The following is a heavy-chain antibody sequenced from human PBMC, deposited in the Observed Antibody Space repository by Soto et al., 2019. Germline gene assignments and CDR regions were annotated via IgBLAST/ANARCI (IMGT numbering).Heavy chain of an antibody. V-gene: IGHV4-4*07. CDR1: CDSISGYY. J-gene: IGHJ4*02. CDR3: VRSGYSSGWYTAFDS. CDR2: IYASGST. D-gene: IGHD6-19*01. Sequence: SETLSLTCTVSCDSISGYYWSWIRQPAGKGLEWIGRIYASGSTISNRSLRSRVALSVDTSKNQFSLNLNSVTAADTAMYYCVRSGYSSGWYTAFDSWSQGMLVTVSS.